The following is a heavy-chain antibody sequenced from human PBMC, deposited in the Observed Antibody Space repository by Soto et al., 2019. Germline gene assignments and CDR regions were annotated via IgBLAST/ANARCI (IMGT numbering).Heavy chain of an antibody. D-gene: IGHD3-10*01. CDR3: AKDRAFNYFYGMDV. CDR1: GLALGNYA. Sequence: XGSLKLSCRASGLALGNYAMNWVRQVPGRGLEWVAGVNTNGRSTYYADSVRGRFTISRDNSKITVYLQMNSLRAEDTAVYYCAKDRAFNYFYGMDVWGQGTTVTVSS. V-gene: IGHV3-23*01. J-gene: IGHJ6*02. CDR2: VNTNGRST.